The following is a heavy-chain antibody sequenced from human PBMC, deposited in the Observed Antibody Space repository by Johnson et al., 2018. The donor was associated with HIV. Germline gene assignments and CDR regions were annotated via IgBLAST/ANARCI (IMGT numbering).Heavy chain of an antibody. J-gene: IGHJ3*01. Sequence: QVQLVESGGGVVQPGGSLRLSCEASGFIFSSYGMHWVRQAPGKGLEWVAFIRYDGSNKYYADSVKGRFTISRDNSKNTLYLQMNSLRAEDTAVDYCAREGVSGSYYDAFDLWGQGTMVTVSS. CDR2: IRYDGSNK. V-gene: IGHV3-30*02. CDR3: AREGVSGSYYDAFDL. CDR1: GFIFSSYG. D-gene: IGHD1-26*01.